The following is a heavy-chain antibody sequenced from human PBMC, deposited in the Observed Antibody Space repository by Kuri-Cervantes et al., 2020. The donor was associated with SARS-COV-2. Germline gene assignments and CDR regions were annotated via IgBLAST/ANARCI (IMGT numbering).Heavy chain of an antibody. V-gene: IGHV3-23*01. Sequence: GESLKISCAASGFTFSSYAMSWVRQAPGKGLEWVSAISGSGGSTYYADSVKGRFTISRDSSKNTLYLQMNSLRAEDTAVYYCAKGVGATRWGQGTLVTVSS. CDR2: ISGSGGST. CDR1: GFTFSSYA. J-gene: IGHJ4*02. D-gene: IGHD1-26*01. CDR3: AKGVGATR.